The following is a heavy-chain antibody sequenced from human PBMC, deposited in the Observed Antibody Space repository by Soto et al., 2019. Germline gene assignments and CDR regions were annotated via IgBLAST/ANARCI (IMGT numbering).Heavy chain of an antibody. CDR3: ASRISNWFDP. CDR1: GGSISSSSYY. CDR2: IYYSGST. D-gene: IGHD3-3*01. V-gene: IGHV4-39*01. J-gene: IGHJ5*02. Sequence: SETLSLTCTVSGGSISSSSYYWGWIRQPPGKGLEWIGSIYYSGSTYYNPSLKSRVTISVDTSKNQFSLKLSSVTAADTAVYYCASRISNWFDPWGQGTLVTVSS.